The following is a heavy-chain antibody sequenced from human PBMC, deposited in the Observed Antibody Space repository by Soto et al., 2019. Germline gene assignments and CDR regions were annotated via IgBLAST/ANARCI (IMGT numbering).Heavy chain of an antibody. V-gene: IGHV3-30*18. CDR2: ISYDGSNK. CDR1: GFTFSSYG. J-gene: IGHJ4*02. D-gene: IGHD5-18*01. Sequence: GGSLRLSCAASGFTFSSYGMHWVRQAPGKGLEWVAVISYDGSNKYYADSVKGRFTISRDNSKNTLYLQMNSLRAEDTAVYYCAKSEYSYGVAYWGQGTLVTSPQ. CDR3: AKSEYSYGVAY.